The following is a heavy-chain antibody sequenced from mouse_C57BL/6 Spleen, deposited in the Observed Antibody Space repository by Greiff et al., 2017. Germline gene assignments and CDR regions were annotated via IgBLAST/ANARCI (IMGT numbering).Heavy chain of an antibody. J-gene: IGHJ4*01. D-gene: IGHD1-1*01. Sequence: QVQLQQSGAELVKPGASVKLSCKASGYTFTSYWMQWVKQRPGQGLEWIGEIDPSDSYTNYNQKFKGKATLTVDTSSSTAYMQLSSLTSEDSAVYYCARGGYGSSYLDYWGQGTSVTVSS. CDR2: IDPSDSYT. CDR3: ARGGYGSSYLDY. V-gene: IGHV1-50*01. CDR1: GYTFTSYW.